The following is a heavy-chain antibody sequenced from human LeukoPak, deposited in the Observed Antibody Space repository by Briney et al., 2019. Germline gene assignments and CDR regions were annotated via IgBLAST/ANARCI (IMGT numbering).Heavy chain of an antibody. D-gene: IGHD1-14*01. CDR1: GYTFTGYY. CDR3: AIATGASRSWAYYYMDV. J-gene: IGHJ6*03. V-gene: IGHV1-2*02. Sequence: GASVKVSCKASGYTFTGYYMHWVRQAPGQGLEWMGWINPNSGGTNYAQKVQGRVTMTRDTSISTAYMELSRLRSDDTAVYYCAIATGASRSWAYYYMDVWGKGTTVTVSS. CDR2: INPNSGGT.